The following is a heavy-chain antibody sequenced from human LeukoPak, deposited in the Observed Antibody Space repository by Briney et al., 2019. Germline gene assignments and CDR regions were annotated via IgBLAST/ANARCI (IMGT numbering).Heavy chain of an antibody. CDR1: GGSISSYY. Sequence: SETLSLTCTVSGGSISSYYWSWIRQPPGKGLEWIGYIYTSGSTNYNPSLKSRVTISVDTSKNQFSLKLSSVTAADTAVYYCARGDRDGYNLPYYYYYYYYMDVWGKGTTVTVSS. D-gene: IGHD5-24*01. V-gene: IGHV4-4*09. CDR3: ARGDRDGYNLPYYYYYYYYMDV. CDR2: IYTSGST. J-gene: IGHJ6*03.